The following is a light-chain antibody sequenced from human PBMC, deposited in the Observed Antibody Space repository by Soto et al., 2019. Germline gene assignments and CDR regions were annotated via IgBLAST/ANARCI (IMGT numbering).Light chain of an antibody. J-gene: IGKJ2*01. V-gene: IGKV1-39*01. CDR3: QQSYLSPYT. CDR2: AAS. CDR1: QSINIY. Sequence: IQLTQSPSSLSASVGDRVTVTCRASQSINIYLNWYQQKPGKAPKLLIYAASSLQSGVPSRFSGGGSRTYFTLTITSLQAEDFATYYCQQSYLSPYTFGHGTKLAI.